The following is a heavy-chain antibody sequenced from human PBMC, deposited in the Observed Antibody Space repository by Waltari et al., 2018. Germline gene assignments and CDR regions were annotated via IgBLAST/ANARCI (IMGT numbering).Heavy chain of an antibody. Sequence: EVQLVESGGGLVQPGGSLILSSAVSGVTFSVTWFHWVRQTPGKGLMWVSRINPDGRTTNYADSVTGRFTISRDNAKNMVYLQMHSLGAEDTAVYYCATAGNYRFDFWGQGTLVTVSP. D-gene: IGHD1-26*01. CDR2: INPDGRTT. V-gene: IGHV3-74*01. CDR3: ATAGNYRFDF. J-gene: IGHJ4*02. CDR1: GVTFSVTW.